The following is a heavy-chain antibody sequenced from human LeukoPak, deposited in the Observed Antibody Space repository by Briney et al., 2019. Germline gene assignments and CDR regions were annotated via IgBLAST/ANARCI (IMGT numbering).Heavy chain of an antibody. Sequence: GGSLRLSCAASGFTFSTYGMHWVRQAPGKGLEWVAVISYDGSNKYYADSVKGRFTISRDNSKNTLYLQMNSLRAEDTAVYYCAKGPSSSWYTPISDYWGQGTLVTVSS. V-gene: IGHV3-30*18. J-gene: IGHJ4*02. CDR2: ISYDGSNK. D-gene: IGHD6-13*01. CDR3: AKGPSSSWYTPISDY. CDR1: GFTFSTYG.